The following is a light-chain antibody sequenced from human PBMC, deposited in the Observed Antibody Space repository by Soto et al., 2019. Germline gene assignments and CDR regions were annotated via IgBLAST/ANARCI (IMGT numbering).Light chain of an antibody. Sequence: EIVMTQSPATLSVSPGERATLPCRASQSVSNYLAWYQQKPGQAPRLLIYGASTRATGIPARFSGGGSETEFTLTISSLQSEDFAVYYCQQYHNWPPLTFGGGTKVEIK. CDR3: QQYHNWPPLT. J-gene: IGKJ4*01. CDR1: QSVSNY. V-gene: IGKV3-15*01. CDR2: GAS.